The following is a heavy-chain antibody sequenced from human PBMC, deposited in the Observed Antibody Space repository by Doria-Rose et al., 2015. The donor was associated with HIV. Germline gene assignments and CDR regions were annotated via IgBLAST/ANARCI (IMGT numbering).Heavy chain of an antibody. D-gene: IGHD6-13*01. V-gene: IGHV2-26*01. CDR3: ARIKSSRWYHKYYFDF. Sequence: PGPVLVKPTETLTLTCTVSGVSLSSPGMGVSWIRQPPGKALEWLANIFSDDERSYKTSLKSRLTISRVTSKSQVVLTMTDMDPVDTATYYCARIKSSRWYHKYYFDFWGQGTLVIVSA. CDR1: GVSLSSPGMG. CDR2: IFSDDER. J-gene: IGHJ4*02.